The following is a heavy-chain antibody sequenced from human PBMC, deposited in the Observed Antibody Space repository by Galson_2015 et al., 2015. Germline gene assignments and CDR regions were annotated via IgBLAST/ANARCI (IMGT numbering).Heavy chain of an antibody. CDR3: AIGKKVWSRFDY. Sequence: FLILSCAAAGFTGSSNYLTWGRQAPGKGLERVSDISRRGSIYYAHSVKDRFTIPRDNSKNMLYLQMNRLRDEETAVYYCAIGKKVWSRFDYWGQGTLVTVSS. V-gene: IGHV3-53*01. CDR1: GFTGSSNY. J-gene: IGHJ4*02. CDR2: ISRRGSI. D-gene: IGHD3-10*01.